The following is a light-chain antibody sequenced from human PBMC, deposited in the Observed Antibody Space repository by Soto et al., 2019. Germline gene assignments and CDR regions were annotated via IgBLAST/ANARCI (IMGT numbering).Light chain of an antibody. CDR1: QSVSSY. Sequence: EIVLTQSPATLSLSPGERATLSCRASQSVSSYLAWYQQKPGQAPRLLIYDAPNRATGIPARFSGSGSGTDFTLTISSLEPEDFAVYYCQQRSNRPTFGQGTRLEIK. V-gene: IGKV3-11*01. CDR3: QQRSNRPT. J-gene: IGKJ5*01. CDR2: DAP.